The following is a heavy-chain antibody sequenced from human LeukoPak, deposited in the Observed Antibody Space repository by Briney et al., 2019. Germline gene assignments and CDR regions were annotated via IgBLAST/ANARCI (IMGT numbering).Heavy chain of an antibody. CDR1: GGSFSRYY. D-gene: IGHD6-19*01. V-gene: IGHV4-59*08. CDR2: IYYTGST. CDR3: VRSPGYSSGWFDY. J-gene: IGHJ5*01. Sequence: SETLSLTCTVSGGSFSRYYWSWIRQPPGKGLEYIGDIYYTGSTNYNPSLNSRVTMSVDTSKNQFSLKLTSVTAADTALYYCVRSPGYSSGWFDYWGHGTLVTVSS.